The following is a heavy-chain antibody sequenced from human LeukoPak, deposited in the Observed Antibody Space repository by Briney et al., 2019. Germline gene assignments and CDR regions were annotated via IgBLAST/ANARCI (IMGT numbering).Heavy chain of an antibody. V-gene: IGHV3-20*04. D-gene: IGHD2-2*02. CDR1: GFTFDDYG. CDR2: INWNGGST. CDR3: ARVDWSVVPAAITPLYFDY. Sequence: SGGSLRLSCAASGFTFDDYGMSWVRQAPGKGLEWVSGINWNGGSTGYADSVKGRFTISRDNAKNSLYLQMNSLRAEDTAVYYCARVDWSVVPAAITPLYFDYWGQGTLVTVSS. J-gene: IGHJ4*02.